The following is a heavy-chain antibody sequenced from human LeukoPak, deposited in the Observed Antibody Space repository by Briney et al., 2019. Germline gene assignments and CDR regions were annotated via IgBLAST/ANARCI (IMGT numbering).Heavy chain of an antibody. V-gene: IGHV1-69*04. CDR2: IIPILGIA. Sequence: SVKVSCKASGGTFSSYAISWVRQAPGQGLEWMGRIIPILGIANYAQKFQGRVTITADKSTSTAYMELSSLRSEDTAVYYCAKIGTKFPAWYYYGSGSSIDYWGQGTLVTVSS. CDR3: AKIGTKFPAWYYYGSGSSIDY. J-gene: IGHJ4*02. CDR1: GGTFSSYA. D-gene: IGHD3-10*01.